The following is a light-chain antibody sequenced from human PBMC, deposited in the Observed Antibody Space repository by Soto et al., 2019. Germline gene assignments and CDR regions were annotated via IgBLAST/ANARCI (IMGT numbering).Light chain of an antibody. Sequence: EFVLTQSPGKLPLSPGERATLSCRASQSFSSSFLAWYQQKSGQAPRHLIYGAPSRGTCSPDRFSGSGSGTDVTLTISRLEREDFAVYYCQQYGSSPPLTFGGGTKVEIK. CDR3: QQYGSSPPLT. J-gene: IGKJ4*01. CDR1: QSFSSSF. CDR2: GAP. V-gene: IGKV3-20*01.